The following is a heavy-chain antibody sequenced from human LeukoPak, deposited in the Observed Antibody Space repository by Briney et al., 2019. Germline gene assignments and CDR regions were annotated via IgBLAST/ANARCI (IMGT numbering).Heavy chain of an antibody. CDR2: INHSGST. V-gene: IGHV4-34*01. J-gene: IGHJ6*03. CDR1: GGSFSGYY. CDR3: ARLLGGSPTFYYYYYMDV. D-gene: IGHD3-16*01. Sequence: PSETLSLTCAVYGGSFSGYYWSWIRQPPGKGLEWIGEINHSGSTNYNLSLKSRVTISVDTSKNQFSLKLSSVTAADTAVYYCARLLGGSPTFYYYYYMDVWGKGTTVTISS.